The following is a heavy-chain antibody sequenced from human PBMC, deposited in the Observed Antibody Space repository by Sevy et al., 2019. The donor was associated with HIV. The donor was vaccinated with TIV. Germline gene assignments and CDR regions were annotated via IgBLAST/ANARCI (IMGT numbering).Heavy chain of an antibody. CDR2: TYYRSKWYN. J-gene: IGHJ3*02. D-gene: IGHD6-19*01. CDR3: ARTGIAVAGTSDAFDI. V-gene: IGHV6-1*01. Sequence: SQTLSLTCAISGDSVSSNSAAWNWIRQSPSRGLEWLGRTYYRSKWYNDYAVSVKSRITINPDTSKNQFSLQLNSVTPEDTAVYYCARTGIAVAGTSDAFDICGQGTMVTVSS. CDR1: GDSVSSNSAA.